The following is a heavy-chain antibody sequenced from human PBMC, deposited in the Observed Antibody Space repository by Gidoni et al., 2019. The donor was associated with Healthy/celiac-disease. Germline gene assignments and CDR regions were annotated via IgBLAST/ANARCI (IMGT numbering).Heavy chain of an antibody. D-gene: IGHD3-3*01. CDR3: ARYYDFWSRVGAFDI. Sequence: QVQLQESGPGLVKPSETLSLTCTVAGGSLSSYYWSWIRQPAGKGLEWIGRIYTSGSTNYNPSLKSRVTMSVDTSKNQFSLKLSSVTAADTAVYYCARYYDFWSRVGAFDIWGQGTMVTVSS. CDR1: GGSLSSYY. J-gene: IGHJ3*02. CDR2: IYTSGST. V-gene: IGHV4-4*07.